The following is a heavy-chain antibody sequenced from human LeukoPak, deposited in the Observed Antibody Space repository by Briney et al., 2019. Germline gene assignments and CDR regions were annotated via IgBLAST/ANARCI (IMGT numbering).Heavy chain of an antibody. J-gene: IGHJ4*03. CDR2: ISYDGSNK. D-gene: IGHD3-22*01. V-gene: IGHV3-30-3*01. CDR1: GFTFSGYP. Sequence: GKSLRLSCAASGFTFSGYPIHWVRQAPGKGLEWVAVISYDGSNKYYADSVKGRFTISRDNSKNTLYLQMNSLRAEDTAVYYCARDFRYHDSSGYYSFDYWGQGTTVTVSS. CDR3: ARDFRYHDSSGYYSFDY.